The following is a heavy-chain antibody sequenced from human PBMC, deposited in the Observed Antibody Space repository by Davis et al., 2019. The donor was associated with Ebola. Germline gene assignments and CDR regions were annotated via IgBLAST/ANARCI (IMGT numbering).Heavy chain of an antibody. CDR1: GFTFSSYA. Sequence: GESLKISCAASGFTFSSYAMSWVRQAPGKGLEWVSLIYTGGTTYYADSVKGRFTISRDNSKNTLYLQMNSLRAEDTAVYYCAKEGRYCSGGSCLVYYYYGMDVWGKGTTVTVSS. V-gene: IGHV3-23*03. CDR2: IYTGGTT. J-gene: IGHJ6*04. CDR3: AKEGRYCSGGSCLVYYYYGMDV. D-gene: IGHD2-15*01.